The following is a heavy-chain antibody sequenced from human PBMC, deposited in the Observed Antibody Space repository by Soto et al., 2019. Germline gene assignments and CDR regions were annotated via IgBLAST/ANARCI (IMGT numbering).Heavy chain of an antibody. CDR2: IKTDGSEK. Sequence: EVQLVESVGGLVQPGGSLRLSCAASGFTFSDYWMSWVRQAPGKGLECVANIKTDGSEKYYVDPVKGRFTISRDNAKNSLYLQMNSLRAEDTAVYYCASSMGRGGNDYWGQGTLVAVSS. CDR1: GFTFSDYW. D-gene: IGHD3-10*01. CDR3: ASSMGRGGNDY. V-gene: IGHV3-7*05. J-gene: IGHJ4*02.